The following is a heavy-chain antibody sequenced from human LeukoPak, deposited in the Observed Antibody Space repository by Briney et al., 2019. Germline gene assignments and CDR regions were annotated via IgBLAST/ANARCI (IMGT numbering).Heavy chain of an antibody. D-gene: IGHD6-13*01. V-gene: IGHV1-2*02. Sequence: GASVKVSCKASGYTFTGYYMHWVRQAPGQGLEWMGWINPNSGGTNYAQKFQGRVTMTRDTSISTAYMELSRLRSDDTAVYYCARDVETAAAPRPPEFDPWGQGTLVTVSS. CDR1: GYTFTGYY. CDR3: ARDVETAAAPRPPEFDP. CDR2: INPNSGGT. J-gene: IGHJ5*02.